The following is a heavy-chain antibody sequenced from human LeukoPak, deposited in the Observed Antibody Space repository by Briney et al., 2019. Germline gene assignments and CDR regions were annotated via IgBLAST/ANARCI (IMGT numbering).Heavy chain of an antibody. CDR1: GLTFSSYA. CDR2: ISYDGSNK. CDR3: ARDFLTGFDY. J-gene: IGHJ4*02. Sequence: GGSLRLSCAASGLTFSSYAMHWIRQAPGKGLEWVAVISYDGSNKYYADSVKGRFTISRDNSKNTLYLQMNSLRAEDTAVYHCARDFLTGFDYWGQGTLVTVSS. D-gene: IGHD3-9*01. V-gene: IGHV3-30-3*01.